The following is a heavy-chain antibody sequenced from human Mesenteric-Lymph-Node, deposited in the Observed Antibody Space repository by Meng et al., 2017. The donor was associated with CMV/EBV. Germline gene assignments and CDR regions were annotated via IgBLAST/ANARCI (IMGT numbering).Heavy chain of an antibody. CDR3: ARGSSYDILTGYFDY. CDR1: GGSFSGYY. D-gene: IGHD3-9*01. Sequence: QLHRWGAGRLKPSETLSVTCAVHGGSFSGYYWNWIRQSPEKGLEWIGEINHSGSTTYNPSFTSRIIISVDTSTNQISLNMSSVTAADTAVYYCARGSSYDILTGYFDYWGQGALVTVSS. J-gene: IGHJ4*02. V-gene: IGHV4-34*01. CDR2: INHSGST.